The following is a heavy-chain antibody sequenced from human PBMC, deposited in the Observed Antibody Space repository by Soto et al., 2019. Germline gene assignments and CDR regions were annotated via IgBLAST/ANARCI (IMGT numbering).Heavy chain of an antibody. CDR3: ARDLGSYYVFDY. J-gene: IGHJ4*02. D-gene: IGHD1-26*01. V-gene: IGHV1-3*01. CDR2: INAGNGDT. CDR1: GYTFTSYA. Sequence: ASVKVSCKASGYTFTSYAMHWVRQAPGQRLEWMGWINAGNGDTKYSQKFQGRVTITGDTSASTAYMELSSLRSEDTAVYYCARDLGSYYVFDYWGQGTLVTVSS.